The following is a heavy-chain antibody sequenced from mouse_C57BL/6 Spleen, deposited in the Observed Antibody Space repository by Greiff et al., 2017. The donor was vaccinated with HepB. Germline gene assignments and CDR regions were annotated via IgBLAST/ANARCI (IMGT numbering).Heavy chain of an antibody. D-gene: IGHD1-1*01. Sequence: VQLQESGAELVKPGASVKLSCKASGYTFTSYWMQWVKQRPGQGLEWIGEIDPSDSYTNYNQKFKGKATLTVDTSSSTAYMQLSSLTSEDSAVYYCARGNYYGSTWAFDYWGQGTTLTVSS. CDR3: ARGNYYGSTWAFDY. CDR1: GYTFTSYW. CDR2: IDPSDSYT. V-gene: IGHV1-50*01. J-gene: IGHJ2*01.